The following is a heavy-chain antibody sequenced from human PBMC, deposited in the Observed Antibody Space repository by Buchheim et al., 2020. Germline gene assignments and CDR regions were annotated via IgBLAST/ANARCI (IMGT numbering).Heavy chain of an antibody. Sequence: DVQLVESGGGLVQPGGSLRLSCAASGFTFSSYEMNWVRQAPGKGLEWVSYIGGRGSSLYYADSVKGRFTISRDNAKNSLYLQMNNLRAEDTAVYYCAREGVSAPGVDYWGQGTL. V-gene: IGHV3-48*03. J-gene: IGHJ4*02. CDR1: GFTFSSYE. D-gene: IGHD6-13*01. CDR3: AREGVSAPGVDY. CDR2: IGGRGSSL.